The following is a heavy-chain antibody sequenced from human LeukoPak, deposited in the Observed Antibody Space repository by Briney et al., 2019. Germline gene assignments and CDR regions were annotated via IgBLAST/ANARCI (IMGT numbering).Heavy chain of an antibody. D-gene: IGHD3-22*01. Sequence: ASVKVSCKASGYTFTSYDINWVRQATGQGLEWMGWMNPNSGNTGYAQKFQGRVTMTRNTSISTAYMELSNLRSEDTAVYYCARDMRHYRYYESDEYYFNFEYWGQGTLVTVSS. CDR1: GYTFTSYD. V-gene: IGHV1-8*01. CDR3: ARDMRHYRYYESDEYYFNFEY. J-gene: IGHJ4*02. CDR2: MNPNSGNT.